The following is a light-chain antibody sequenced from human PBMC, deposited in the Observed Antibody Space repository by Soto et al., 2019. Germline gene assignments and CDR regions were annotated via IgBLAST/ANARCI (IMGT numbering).Light chain of an antibody. CDR2: DVS. CDR1: SSDVGGYNY. Sequence: SALTQPASVSGSPGQSITISCTGTSSDVGGYNYVSWYQQHPGKAPRLMIYDVSNRPSGVSNRFSGSTSGNTASLTISGLQAEDEADYYCSSYTSSSTRVFGTGTKVTVL. CDR3: SSYTSSSTRV. V-gene: IGLV2-14*01. J-gene: IGLJ1*01.